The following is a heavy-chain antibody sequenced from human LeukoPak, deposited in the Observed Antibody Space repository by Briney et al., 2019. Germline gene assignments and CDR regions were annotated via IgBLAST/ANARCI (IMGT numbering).Heavy chain of an antibody. Sequence: SETLSLTCTVSGGSISSSSYYWGWIRQPPGKGLEWIGSIYYSGSTYYNPSLKSRVTISVDTSKNQFSLKLSSVTAADTAVYYCARQAGATRRPHFDYWGQGTLVTVSS. J-gene: IGHJ4*02. CDR3: ARQAGATRRPHFDY. CDR2: IYYSGST. D-gene: IGHD1-26*01. CDR1: GGSISSSSYY. V-gene: IGHV4-39*01.